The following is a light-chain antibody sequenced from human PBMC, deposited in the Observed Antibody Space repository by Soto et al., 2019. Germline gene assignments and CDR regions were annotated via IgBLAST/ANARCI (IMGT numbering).Light chain of an antibody. V-gene: IGKV3-20*01. CDR3: QQYGRSSRT. Sequence: EIVLTQSPGTLSLSPGERATLSCRASQSVSSYLAWYQQKPGQAPRLLIYGASSRATGIPDRFSGSGSGTDFTLTVSRPEPEDVAVDYCQQYGRSSRTFRQGTKVAIK. CDR1: QSVSSY. CDR2: GAS. J-gene: IGKJ1*01.